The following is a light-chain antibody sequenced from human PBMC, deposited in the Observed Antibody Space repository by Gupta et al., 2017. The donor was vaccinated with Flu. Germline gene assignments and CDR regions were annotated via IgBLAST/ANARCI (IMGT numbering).Light chain of an antibody. CDR3: DSYTATDTWV. CDR2: EVT. Sequence: QSALTQPASVSGSPGRSITISCTGTSSDNVDYNYVSWYQRHPDKAPKLMIYEVTTRPSGVSNRFSGSKSGNTASLNMSGLQAEDEADYFCDSYTATDTWVFGGGTKLTVL. CDR1: SSDNVDYNY. J-gene: IGLJ2*01. V-gene: IGLV2-14*01.